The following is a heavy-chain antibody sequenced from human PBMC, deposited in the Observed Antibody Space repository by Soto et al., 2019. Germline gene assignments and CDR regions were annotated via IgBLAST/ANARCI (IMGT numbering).Heavy chain of an antibody. V-gene: IGHV3-74*01. CDR3: AREYYGLLTGYYNDH. CDR2: ISGDGTTI. CDR1: GFPFSSYW. Sequence: EVQLVESGGDSFHPGGSLRLSCAASGFPFSSYWMHWVRHTPGKGLEWVSRISGDGTTIYYADAVTGRFTVSRDNAKKKLSMQMSGLGAEDTAVYYCAREYYGLLTGYYNDHWGQGTLVSVSS. J-gene: IGHJ4*02. D-gene: IGHD3-9*01.